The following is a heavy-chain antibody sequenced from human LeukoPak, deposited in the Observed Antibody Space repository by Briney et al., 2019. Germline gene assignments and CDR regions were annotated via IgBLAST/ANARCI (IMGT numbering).Heavy chain of an antibody. CDR3: AKVQSDIVGAMFFSFDV. CDR1: GFTFNSYS. Sequence: GGSLRLSCGGSGFTFNSYSMNWVRRAPGKGLEWVASIIGSGSEMFYADSLKGRFTISRDNSKNSLYLQMNSLRVEDTAVYYCAKVQSDIVGAMFFSFDVWGQGTMVSVSS. D-gene: IGHD1-26*01. CDR2: IIGSGSEM. J-gene: IGHJ3*01. V-gene: IGHV3-21*06.